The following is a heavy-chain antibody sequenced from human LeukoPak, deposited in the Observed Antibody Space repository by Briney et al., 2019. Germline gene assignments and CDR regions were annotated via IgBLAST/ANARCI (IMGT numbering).Heavy chain of an antibody. CDR1: GFTFSSYA. Sequence: GGSLRLSCAASGFTFSSYAMSWVRQAPGKGLEWVSAISGSGGSTYYADSVKGRFTISRDNSKNMLYLQMNSLRAEDTAVYYCATVVVPAARDYYYYGMDVWGQGTTVTVSS. CDR2: ISGSGGST. D-gene: IGHD2-2*01. J-gene: IGHJ6*02. CDR3: ATVVVPAARDYYYYGMDV. V-gene: IGHV3-23*01.